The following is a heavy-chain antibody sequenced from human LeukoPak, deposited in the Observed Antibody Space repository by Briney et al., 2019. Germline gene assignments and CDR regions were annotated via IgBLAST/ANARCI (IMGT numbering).Heavy chain of an antibody. V-gene: IGHV4-4*07. CDR2: IYTCGST. Sequence: SETLSLTCTVSGGSISSYYWSWIRQPAGKGLEWIGRIYTCGSTNYNPSLKSRVTMSVDTSKNQFSLKLSSVTAADTAVYYCAREDYYDSSGYYYYYYMDVWGKGTTVTISS. D-gene: IGHD3-22*01. CDR3: AREDYYDSSGYYYYYYMDV. J-gene: IGHJ6*03. CDR1: GGSISSYY.